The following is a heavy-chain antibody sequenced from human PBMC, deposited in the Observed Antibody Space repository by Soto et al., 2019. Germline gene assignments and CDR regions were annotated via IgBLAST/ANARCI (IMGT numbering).Heavy chain of an antibody. CDR1: GFTFSSYW. V-gene: IGHV3-7*01. CDR3: ADSGSYTDV. J-gene: IGHJ6*03. D-gene: IGHD3-22*01. CDR2: IKHDGSEK. Sequence: EVQLVESGGGLVQPGGSLRRSCAASGFTFSSYWMTWVRQAPGKGLEWVANIKHDGSEKQYVDSVKGRFTISRDNAKNSLYLQMNSLRAEDTAVYYCADSGSYTDVWGKGTTVIVSS.